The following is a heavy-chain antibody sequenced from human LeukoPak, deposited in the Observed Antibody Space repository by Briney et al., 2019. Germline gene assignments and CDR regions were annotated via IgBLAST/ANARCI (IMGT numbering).Heavy chain of an antibody. V-gene: IGHV1-18*01. CDR3: ARARDYYDSSGYFDY. D-gene: IGHD3-22*01. J-gene: IGHJ4*02. Sequence: ASVKVSCKASGYTFTSYGISWVRQAPGQGLEWMGWISAYNGNTNYAQKLQGRVTMTTDTSTSTAYMELRSLRSDDTAVYYCARARDYYDSSGYFDYWGLGTLVTVSS. CDR1: GYTFTSYG. CDR2: ISAYNGNT.